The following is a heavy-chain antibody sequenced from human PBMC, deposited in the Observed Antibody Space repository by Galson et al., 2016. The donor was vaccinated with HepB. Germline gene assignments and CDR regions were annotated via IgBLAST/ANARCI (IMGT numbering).Heavy chain of an antibody. CDR1: GFTVSTNY. Sequence: SLRLSCAASGFTVSTNYMSWVRQAPGKGLEWVPFIYSGGGTYYADSVKGRFTISRDSSKNTLYLQMNSLRAEDTAVYYCARVPGFSWGQGTLVTVSS. CDR2: IYSGGGT. D-gene: IGHD5-12*01. CDR3: ARVPGFS. J-gene: IGHJ5*02. V-gene: IGHV3-53*01.